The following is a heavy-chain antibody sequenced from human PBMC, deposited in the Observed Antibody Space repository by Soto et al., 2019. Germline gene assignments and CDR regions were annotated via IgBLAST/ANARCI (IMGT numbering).Heavy chain of an antibody. V-gene: IGHV3-30*18. CDR2: ISYDGSNK. Sequence: PGGSLRLSCAASGFTFSSYGMHWVRQAPGKGLEWVAVISYDGSNKYYADSVKGRFTISRDNSKNTLYLQMNSLRAEDTAVYYCAKVGGSSWYLGYFDYWGQGTLVTVSS. J-gene: IGHJ4*02. D-gene: IGHD6-13*01. CDR1: GFTFSSYG. CDR3: AKVGGSSWYLGYFDY.